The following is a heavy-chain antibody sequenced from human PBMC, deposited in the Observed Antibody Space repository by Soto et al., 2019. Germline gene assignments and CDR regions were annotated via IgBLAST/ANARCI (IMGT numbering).Heavy chain of an antibody. V-gene: IGHV4-4*02. D-gene: IGHD3-10*01. Sequence: QVQLQESGPGLVKPSGTLSLTCALSGASIITDNWWSWVRQPPGKEMEWIGEIYHSGNTNCNPSVKSRVAISVDTSNNQFSLTVSSVTAADTASYYCARASASSKLRGVVINWGQGTLVTVSS. J-gene: IGHJ4*02. CDR2: IYHSGNT. CDR1: GASIITDNW. CDR3: ARASASSKLRGVVIN.